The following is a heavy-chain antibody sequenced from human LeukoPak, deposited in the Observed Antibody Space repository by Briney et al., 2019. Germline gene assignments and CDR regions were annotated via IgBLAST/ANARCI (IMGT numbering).Heavy chain of an antibody. CDR2: IIPILGIA. J-gene: IGHJ4*02. CDR1: GGTFSSYA. V-gene: IGHV1-69*04. D-gene: IGHD5-18*01. CDR3: ARAASIYSYGDY. Sequence: SVKVSCKASGGTFSSYAISWVRQAPGQGLEWMGRIIPILGIANYAQKFQGRVTMTRDTSTSTVYMELSSLRSEDTAVYYCARAASIYSYGDYWGQGTLVTVSS.